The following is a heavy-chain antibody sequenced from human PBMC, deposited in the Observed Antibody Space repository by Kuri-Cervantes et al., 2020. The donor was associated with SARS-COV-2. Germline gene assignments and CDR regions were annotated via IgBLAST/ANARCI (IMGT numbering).Heavy chain of an antibody. CDR3: ARGRSPGY. V-gene: IGHV4-34*01. CDR1: GGSFSGYY. J-gene: IGHJ4*02. Sequence: SETLSLTCAVYGGSFSGYYWSWIRQPPGKGLEWIGEINHSGSTNYNPSLKGRVTVSVDTSKNQFSLKLSSVTAADTAAYYCARGRSPGYWGQGTLVTVSS. CDR2: INHSGST.